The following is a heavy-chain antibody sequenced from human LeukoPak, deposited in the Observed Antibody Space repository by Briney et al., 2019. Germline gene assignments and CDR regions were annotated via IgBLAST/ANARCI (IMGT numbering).Heavy chain of an antibody. V-gene: IGHV1-46*01. CDR3: ARDRMRRYSGYDPYYFDY. D-gene: IGHD5-12*01. CDR2: INPSGGST. Sequence: ASVKVSCKASGYTFTSYYMHWVRQAPGQGLEWMGIINPSGGSTSYAQKFQGRVTITADESTSTAYMELSSLRSEDTAVYYCARDRMRRYSGYDPYYFDYWGQGTLVTVSS. CDR1: GYTFTSYY. J-gene: IGHJ4*02.